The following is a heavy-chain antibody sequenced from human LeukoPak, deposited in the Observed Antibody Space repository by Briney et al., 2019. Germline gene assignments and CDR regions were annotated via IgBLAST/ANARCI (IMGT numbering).Heavy chain of an antibody. Sequence: GSLRLSCAASGFTFRSYVMSWVRQAPGKGLVWVSRINTDGSSTSYADSVKGRFTISRDNAKNTLYLQMNSLRAEDTAVYYCASLRDADYWGQGTLVTVSS. CDR3: ASLRDADY. J-gene: IGHJ4*02. V-gene: IGHV3-74*01. D-gene: IGHD5-24*01. CDR2: INTDGSST. CDR1: GFTFRSYV.